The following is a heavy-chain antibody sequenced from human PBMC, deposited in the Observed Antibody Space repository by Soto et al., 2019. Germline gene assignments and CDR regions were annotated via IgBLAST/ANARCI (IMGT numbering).Heavy chain of an antibody. J-gene: IGHJ2*01. CDR1: GFTFSSYW. V-gene: IGHV3-74*01. CDR3: ARVLVTTPWYFDL. CDR2: INSDGSST. Sequence: GGSLRLSCAASGFTFSSYWMHWVRQAPGKGLVWVSRINSDGSSTFYADSVKGRFTISRDNAKNTLDLQMNSLRAEDTAVYYCARVLVTTPWYFDLWGRGTLVTV. D-gene: IGHD2-15*01.